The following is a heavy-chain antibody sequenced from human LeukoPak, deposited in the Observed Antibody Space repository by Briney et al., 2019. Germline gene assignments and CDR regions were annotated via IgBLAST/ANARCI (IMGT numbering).Heavy chain of an antibody. Sequence: PSETLSLTCTVSGGSISSGDYYWSWIRQPPGKGLEWIGYIYYSGSTYYNPSLKSRVTISVDTSKNQFSLKLSSVTAADTAVYYCARETYYYDSSGYSGGDYFDYWGQGTLVTVSS. CDR3: ARETYYYDSSGYSGGDYFDY. V-gene: IGHV4-30-4*01. D-gene: IGHD3-22*01. CDR2: IYYSGST. CDR1: GGSISSGDYY. J-gene: IGHJ4*02.